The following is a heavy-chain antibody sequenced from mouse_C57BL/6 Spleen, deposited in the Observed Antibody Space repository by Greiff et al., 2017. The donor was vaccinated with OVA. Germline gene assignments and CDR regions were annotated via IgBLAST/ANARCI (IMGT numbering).Heavy chain of an antibody. CDR2: IDPEDGDT. CDR3: TTLYYDYVYAMDY. CDR1: GFNIKDYY. V-gene: IGHV14-1*01. Sequence: EVKLQESGAELVRPGASVKLSCTASGFNIKDYYMHWVKQRPEQGLEWIGRIDPEDGDTEYAPKFQGKATMTADTSSNTAYLQLSSLTSEDTAVYYCTTLYYDYVYAMDYWGQGTSVTVSS. J-gene: IGHJ4*01. D-gene: IGHD2-4*01.